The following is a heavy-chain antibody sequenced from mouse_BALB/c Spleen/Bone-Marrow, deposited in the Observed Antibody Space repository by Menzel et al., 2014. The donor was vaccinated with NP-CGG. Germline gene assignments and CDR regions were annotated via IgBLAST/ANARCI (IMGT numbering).Heavy chain of an antibody. CDR3: ARQDYDWFAY. D-gene: IGHD2-4*01. CDR2: ISSGGSYT. V-gene: IGHV5-6*01. CDR1: GFTFSSYG. J-gene: IGHJ3*01. Sequence: EVQRVESGGDLVKPGGFMKPSCAASGFTFSSYGMSWVRQTPDKRLEWVATISSGGSYTYYPDSVKGRFTISRDNAKNTLYLQMSSLKSGDTAMYYCARQDYDWFAYWGQGTLVTVSA.